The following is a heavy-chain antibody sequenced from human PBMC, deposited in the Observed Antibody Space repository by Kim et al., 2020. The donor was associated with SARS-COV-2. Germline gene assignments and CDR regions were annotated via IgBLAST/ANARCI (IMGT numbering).Heavy chain of an antibody. V-gene: IGHV3-30*18. CDR2: ISYDGSNK. D-gene: IGHD3-22*01. CDR1: GFTFSSHG. CDR3: AKGGLHYDSSGDYYYYSVMDV. Sequence: GGSLRLSCAASGFTFSSHGMHWVRQAPGKGLEWVAVISYDGSNKYYADSVKGRFTISRDNSKNKNTLYLQMNSLRAEDTAVYYCAKGGLHYDSSGDYYYYSVMDVWGQGTTVTVSS. J-gene: IGHJ6*02.